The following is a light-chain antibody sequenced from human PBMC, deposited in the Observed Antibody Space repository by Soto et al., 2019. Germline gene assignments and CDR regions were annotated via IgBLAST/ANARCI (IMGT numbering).Light chain of an antibody. CDR2: KAS. V-gene: IGKV1-5*03. J-gene: IGKJ1*01. CDR3: QQYNSYSPT. CDR1: QSISSY. Sequence: DIQMTQSPSSLSASVGDRVTITCRASQSISSYLNWYQQKPGKAPKLLIYKASILESGVPSRFSGSGSGTEFTLTISSLQPDDFATYYCQQYNSYSPTFGQGTKVDIK.